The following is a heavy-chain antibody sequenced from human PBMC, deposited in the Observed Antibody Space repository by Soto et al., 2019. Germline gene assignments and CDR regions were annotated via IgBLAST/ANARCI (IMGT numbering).Heavy chain of an antibody. CDR2: IYDVGRI. Sequence: EVQLVESGGGLIQPGGSLRLSCAASGFTVSNYYMSWVRQAPGKGLEWGSVIYDVGRIYYADSVKGRFTISGDNSKNTHPRPINSLCCVDTAVYYCARGHESMMVTAHDYWRQGTLFTVSS. CDR3: ARGHESMMVTAHDY. CDR1: GFTVSNYY. D-gene: IGHD2-21*02. J-gene: IGHJ4*02. V-gene: IGHV3-53*01.